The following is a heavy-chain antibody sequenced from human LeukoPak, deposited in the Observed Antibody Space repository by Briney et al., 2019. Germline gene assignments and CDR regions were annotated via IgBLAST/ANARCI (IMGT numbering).Heavy chain of an antibody. Sequence: ASVKVSCKASGYTFTSYYMHWVRQAPGQGLEWMGIINPSGGSTSYAQKFQGRVTVTRDTSTSTVYMELSSLRSEDTAMYNCAREGEIDYELSDYWGEGTLVTVSP. D-gene: IGHD4-17*01. CDR1: GYTFTSYY. CDR3: AREGEIDYELSDY. J-gene: IGHJ4*02. CDR2: INPSGGST. V-gene: IGHV1-46*01.